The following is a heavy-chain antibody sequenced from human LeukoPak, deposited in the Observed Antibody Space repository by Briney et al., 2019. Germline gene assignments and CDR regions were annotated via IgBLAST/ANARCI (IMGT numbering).Heavy chain of an antibody. V-gene: IGHV3-23*01. CDR2: ISGSGGGT. J-gene: IGHJ4*02. Sequence: PGTSLRPSCAASGFSFSNFPIHWVRQAPGKGLEWVSGISGSGGGTYYADSVKGRFAISRDNSKNTLSLQMNSLRAEDTAVYYCAKDGYCSSTNRYPAPYWGQGTLVTVSS. D-gene: IGHD2-2*01. CDR1: GFSFSNFP. CDR3: AKDGYCSSTNRYPAPY.